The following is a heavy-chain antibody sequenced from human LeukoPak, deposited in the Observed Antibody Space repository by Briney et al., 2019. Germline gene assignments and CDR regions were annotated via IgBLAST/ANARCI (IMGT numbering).Heavy chain of an antibody. CDR1: GGSFNDYY. CDR2: INYSGST. Sequence: SETLSLTCAVYGGSFNDYYWNWIRQPPGKGLEWIGEINYSGSTNYNSSLKSRVTISVDTSNNQFSLKLSSVTAADTAVYYCARVAVAGTVDYWGQGTLVTVSS. J-gene: IGHJ4*02. D-gene: IGHD6-19*01. V-gene: IGHV4-34*01. CDR3: ARVAVAGTVDY.